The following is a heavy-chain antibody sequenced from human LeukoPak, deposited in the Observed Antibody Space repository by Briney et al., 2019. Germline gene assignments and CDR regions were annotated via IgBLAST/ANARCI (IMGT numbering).Heavy chain of an antibody. CDR2: INPNSGGT. CDR3: ARVRPYYYYYMDV. J-gene: IGHJ6*03. V-gene: IGHV1-2*02. CDR1: GYTFTGYY. Sequence: ASVKVSCKTSGYTFTGYYMHWLRQAPGQGLEWMGWINPNSGGTNYAQKFEGRVTMTRDTSISTAYMELSRLRSDDTAVYYCARVRPYYYYYMDVWGKGTTVTVSS.